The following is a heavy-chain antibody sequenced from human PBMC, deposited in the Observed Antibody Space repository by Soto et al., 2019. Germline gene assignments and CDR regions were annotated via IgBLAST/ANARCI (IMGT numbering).Heavy chain of an antibody. CDR2: INAGNGNT. CDR3: ARDFLGRDYSNYDYY. V-gene: IGHV1-3*01. D-gene: IGHD4-4*01. CDR1: GYTFTSYA. Sequence: ASVKVSCKASGYTFTSYAMHWVRQAPGQRLEWMGWINAGNGNTKYSQKFQGRVTITRDTSASTAYMELSSLRSEDTAVYYCARDFLGRDYSNYDYYWGQGSLVPGSS. J-gene: IGHJ4*02.